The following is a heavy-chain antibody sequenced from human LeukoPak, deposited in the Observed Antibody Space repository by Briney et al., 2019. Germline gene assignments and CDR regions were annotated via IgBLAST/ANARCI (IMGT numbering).Heavy chain of an antibody. CDR2: IRPDGSDK. D-gene: IGHD3-22*01. CDR3: ASLGTYYYDSSGYLIDY. CDR1: GFTFSRYW. Sequence: GGSLRLSCAASGFTFSRYWMSWVRQGPGKGLEWVANIRPDGSDKYYVDSVKGRFTVSRDNAKNSLYLQMNSLRAEDTAVYYCASLGTYYYDSSGYLIDYWGQGTLVTVSS. J-gene: IGHJ4*02. V-gene: IGHV3-7*03.